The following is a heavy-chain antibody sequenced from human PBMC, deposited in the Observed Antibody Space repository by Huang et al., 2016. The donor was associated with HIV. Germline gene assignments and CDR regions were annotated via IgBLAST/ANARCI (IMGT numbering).Heavy chain of an antibody. CDR1: GFTFTNYA. CDR2: IGSSNTYI. Sequence: EVQLVESGGGLVKPGGSLRLSCVASGFTFTNYAMNWVRQAPGKGWEWVSDIGSSNTYIYYADSVKGRFTISIDDAKNALYLQMNSLRAEDTAVYYCARPQGDKVRGIIRSYYYYYGMDVWGRGTTVTVSS. CDR3: ARPQGDKVRGIIRSYYYYYGMDV. V-gene: IGHV3-21*06. D-gene: IGHD3-10*01. J-gene: IGHJ6*02.